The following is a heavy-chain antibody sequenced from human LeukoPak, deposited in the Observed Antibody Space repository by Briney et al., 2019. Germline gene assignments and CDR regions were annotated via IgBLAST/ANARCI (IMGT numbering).Heavy chain of an antibody. J-gene: IGHJ4*02. Sequence: GESLKISCKGSGYSFASYWIAWVRQMPGKGLEWMGVICPGNSDITYSPSFQGQVTISADKSVSTAYLQWTSLKASDTAIYYCARHLSSITSSPNYWGQGTPVTVSS. CDR2: ICPGNSDI. V-gene: IGHV5-51*01. CDR3: ARHLSSITSSPNY. CDR1: GYSFASYW. D-gene: IGHD2-2*01.